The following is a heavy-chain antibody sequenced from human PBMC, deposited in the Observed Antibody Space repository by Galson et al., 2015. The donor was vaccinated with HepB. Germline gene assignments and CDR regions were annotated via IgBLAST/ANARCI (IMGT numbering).Heavy chain of an antibody. Sequence: SLRLSCAASGFTFSGSAMHWVRQASGKGLEWVGRIRSKANSYATAYAASVKGRFTISRDDSKNTAYLQMNSLKTEDTAVYYCTRHQDIYCSSTSCYTPWDYWGQGTLVTVSS. CDR2: IRSKANSYAT. J-gene: IGHJ4*02. CDR3: TRHQDIYCSSTSCYTPWDY. D-gene: IGHD2-2*02. V-gene: IGHV3-73*01. CDR1: GFTFSGSA.